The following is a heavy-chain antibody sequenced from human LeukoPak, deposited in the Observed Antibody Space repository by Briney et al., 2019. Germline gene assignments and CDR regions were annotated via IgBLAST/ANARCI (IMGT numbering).Heavy chain of an antibody. CDR3: ARDKHDSSGYYTPTFFDH. CDR2: INSDGSST. CDR1: GFTFSRSW. D-gene: IGHD3-22*01. Sequence: GGSLRLSCAASGFTFSRSWMHWVRQVPGKGLVWVSRINSDGSSTNQADSVKGRFTISRDNANNTLYLQMNSLRVEHTAVYYCARDKHDSSGYYTPTFFDHWGQGTLVTVSS. J-gene: IGHJ4*02. V-gene: IGHV3-74*01.